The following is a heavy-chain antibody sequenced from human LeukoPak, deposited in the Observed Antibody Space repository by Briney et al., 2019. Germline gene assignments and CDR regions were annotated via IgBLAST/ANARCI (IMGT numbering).Heavy chain of an antibody. Sequence: GGSLRLSCAASGFTFSSYAMHWVRQAPGKGLEWVAVISYDGSNKYYADSVKGRFTISRDNSKNTLYLQMNSLRAEDTAVYYCARDPSGGSSGWYYFDYWGQGTLVTVSS. V-gene: IGHV3-30-3*01. CDR3: ARDPSGGSSGWYYFDY. D-gene: IGHD6-19*01. CDR2: ISYDGSNK. CDR1: GFTFSSYA. J-gene: IGHJ4*02.